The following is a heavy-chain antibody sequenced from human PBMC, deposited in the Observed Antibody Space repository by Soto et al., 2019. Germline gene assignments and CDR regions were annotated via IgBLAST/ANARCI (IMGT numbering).Heavy chain of an antibody. CDR1: GGSISSYY. D-gene: IGHD2-2*01. J-gene: IGHJ4*02. Sequence: QVQLQESGPGLVKPSETLSLTCTVSGGSISSYYWSWIRQPPGKGLEWIGYIYYSGSTNYNPSLMSRVTISVDTSKNQFSLKLSSVTAADTAVYYCARLVVVPAASYYFDYWGQGTLVTVSS. CDR2: IYYSGST. CDR3: ARLVVVPAASYYFDY. V-gene: IGHV4-59*08.